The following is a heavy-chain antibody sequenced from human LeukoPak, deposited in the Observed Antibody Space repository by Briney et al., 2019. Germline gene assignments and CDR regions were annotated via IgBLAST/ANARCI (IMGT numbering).Heavy chain of an antibody. CDR2: IYHSGST. CDR3: ASVVPAAPDAFDI. J-gene: IGHJ3*02. D-gene: IGHD2-2*01. V-gene: IGHV4-34*01. Sequence: PSETLSLTCAVYGGSFSGYYWSWIRQPPGKGLEWIGEIYHSGSTNYNPSLKSRVTISVDKSKNQFSLKLSSVTAADTAVYYCASVVPAAPDAFDIWGQGTMVTVSS. CDR1: GGSFSGYY.